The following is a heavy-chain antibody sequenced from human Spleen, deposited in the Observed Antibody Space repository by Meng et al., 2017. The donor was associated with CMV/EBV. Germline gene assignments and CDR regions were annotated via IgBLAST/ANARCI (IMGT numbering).Heavy chain of an antibody. Sequence: GESLKISCAASGFTFSSHWMHWVRQAPGKGLVWVSRISPDGTNTNYAESVKGRFTITRDNAKNTLYLQMDSLGVEDTAVYFCARVGGAYYDFRSGRPLDYWGQGTRVTVSS. D-gene: IGHD3-3*01. J-gene: IGHJ4*02. CDR3: ARVGGAYYDFRSGRPLDY. V-gene: IGHV3-74*01. CDR2: ISPDGTNT. CDR1: GFTFSSHW.